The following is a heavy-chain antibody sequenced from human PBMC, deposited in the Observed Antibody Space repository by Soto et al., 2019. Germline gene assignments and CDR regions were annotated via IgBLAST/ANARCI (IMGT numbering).Heavy chain of an antibody. D-gene: IGHD2-15*01. J-gene: IGHJ6*02. CDR2: INAGNGNT. CDR1: GYTFTSYA. CDR3: ARDGGGYCSGGSCYSMRFYYYYGMDV. V-gene: IGHV1-3*01. Sequence: ASVKVSCKASGYTFTSYAMHWVRQAPGQRLEWMGWINAGNGNTKYSQKFQGRVTITRDTSASTAYMELSSLRSGDTAVYYCARDGGGYCSGGSCYSMRFYYYYGMDVWGQGTTVTVSS.